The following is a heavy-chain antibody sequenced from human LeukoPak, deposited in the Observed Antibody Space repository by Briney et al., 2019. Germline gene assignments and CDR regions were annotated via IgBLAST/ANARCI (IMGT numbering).Heavy chain of an antibody. CDR3: ARGHRPHAVAAYYFDY. J-gene: IGHJ4*02. CDR1: GFTFSSYD. V-gene: IGHV3-13*01. D-gene: IGHD6-19*01. CDR2: IGTAGDT. Sequence: GGSLRLSCAASGFTFSSYDMHWVRQATGKGLEWVSAIGTAGDTYYPGSVKGRFTISRENAKHSLYLQMNSLRAGDTAVYYCARGHRPHAVAAYYFDYWGQGTLVTVSS.